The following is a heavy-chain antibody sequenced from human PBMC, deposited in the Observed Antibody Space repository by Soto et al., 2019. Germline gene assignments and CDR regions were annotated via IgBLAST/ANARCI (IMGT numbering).Heavy chain of an antibody. J-gene: IGHJ4*02. CDR3: ARVRADTAMVNYFDY. V-gene: IGHV4-34*01. Sequence: PSETLSLTCAVYGGSFSGYYWSWIRQPPGKGLEWIGEINHSGSTNYNPSLKSRVTISVDTSKNRFSLKLSSVTAADTAVYYCARVRADTAMVNYFDYWGQGTLVTVSS. CDR2: INHSGST. D-gene: IGHD5-18*01. CDR1: GGSFSGYY.